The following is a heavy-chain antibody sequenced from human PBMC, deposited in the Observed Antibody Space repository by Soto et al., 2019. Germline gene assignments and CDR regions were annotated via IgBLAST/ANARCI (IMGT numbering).Heavy chain of an antibody. CDR2: IYHSGST. CDR3: ARVMQSVGSSYYYYYGMDV. Sequence: SETLSLTCAVSGVSISSSNWWSWVRQPPGKGLEWIGEIYHSGSTNYNPSLKSRVTISVDKSKNQFSLKLSSVTAADTAVYYCARVMQSVGSSYYYYYGMDVWGQGTTVTVSS. CDR1: GVSISSSNW. D-gene: IGHD3-10*01. V-gene: IGHV4-4*02. J-gene: IGHJ6*02.